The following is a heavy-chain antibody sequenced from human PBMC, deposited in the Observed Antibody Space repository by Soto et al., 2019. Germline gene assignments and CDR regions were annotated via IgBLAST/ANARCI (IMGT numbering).Heavy chain of an antibody. Sequence: VQLVESGGGLVQPGGSLRLSCAASGFTFSSYWMSWVRQAPGKGLEWVANIKQDGSEKYYVDSVKGRFTISRDNAKNSLYLQMNSLRAEDTAVYYCARGGDIVVVVAATYFDYWGQGTLVTVSS. CDR1: GFTFSSYW. CDR3: ARGGDIVVVVAATYFDY. D-gene: IGHD2-15*01. V-gene: IGHV3-7*01. J-gene: IGHJ4*02. CDR2: IKQDGSEK.